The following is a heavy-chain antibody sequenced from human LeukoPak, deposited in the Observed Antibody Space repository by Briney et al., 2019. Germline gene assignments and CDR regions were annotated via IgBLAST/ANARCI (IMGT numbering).Heavy chain of an antibody. CDR2: MLDTVTT. CDR1: GASMNTHY. CDR3: ARGRIAKIVVVHSFSYGMDV. D-gene: IGHD3-22*01. V-gene: IGHV4-59*11. Sequence: SETLSLTCAVSGASMNTHYWSWIRQPPGKGLEWIGYMLDTVTTKDNPSLKSRFTLSADTSKNQFSLRLTSVTAADTAVYYCARGRIAKIVVVHSFSYGMDVWGQGTTVTVSS. J-gene: IGHJ6*02.